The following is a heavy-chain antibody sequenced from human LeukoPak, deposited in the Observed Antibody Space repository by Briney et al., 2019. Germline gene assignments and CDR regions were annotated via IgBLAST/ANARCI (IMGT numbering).Heavy chain of an antibody. V-gene: IGHV1-18*01. CDR1: GYTFTSYG. CDR3: ARDPVQVYYDSSGDEYFQH. Sequence: ASVKVSCKASGYTFTSYGISWVRQAPGQGLEWMGWISAYNGNTNYAQNLQGRVTMTTDTSTSTAYMELRSLRSDDTAVYYCARDPVQVYYDSSGDEYFQHWGQGTLVTVSS. D-gene: IGHD3-22*01. CDR2: ISAYNGNT. J-gene: IGHJ1*01.